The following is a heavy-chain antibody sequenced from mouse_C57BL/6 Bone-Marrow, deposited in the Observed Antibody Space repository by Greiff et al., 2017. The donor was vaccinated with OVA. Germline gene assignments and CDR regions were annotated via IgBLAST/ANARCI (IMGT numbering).Heavy chain of an antibody. V-gene: IGHV2-2*01. CDR3: AINYYDYEAWFAY. CDR1: GFSLTSYG. Sequence: VQGVESGPGLVQPSQSLSITCTVSGFSLTSYGVHWVRQSPGKGLEWLGVIWSGGSTDYNAAFISRLSISKDNSKSQVFFKMNSLQADDTAIYYCAINYYDYEAWFAYWGQGTLVTVSA. J-gene: IGHJ3*01. CDR2: IWSGGST. D-gene: IGHD2-4*01.